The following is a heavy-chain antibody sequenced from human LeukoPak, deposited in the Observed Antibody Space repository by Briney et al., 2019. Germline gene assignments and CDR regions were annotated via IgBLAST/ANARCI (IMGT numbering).Heavy chain of an antibody. V-gene: IGHV3-30-3*01. J-gene: IGHJ4*02. CDR2: ISYDGSNK. CDR1: GFTFSTYA. CDR3: AKGISGSFDY. D-gene: IGHD6-19*01. Sequence: GGSLRLSCTASGFTFSTYAMHWVRQAPGKGLEWVAIISYDGSNKYYADSLKGQFTISRDNSKNTPYLQMNSLRAEDTAVYYCAKGISGSFDYWGQGTLVTVSS.